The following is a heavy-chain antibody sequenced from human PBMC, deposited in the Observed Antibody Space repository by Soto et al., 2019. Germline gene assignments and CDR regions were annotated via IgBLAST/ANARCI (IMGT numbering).Heavy chain of an antibody. CDR1: GFTFSSHS. Sequence: GQSLRLSYVVSGFTFSSHSMNWVRQAPGKGLEWVSSITTSSDSIYYTDSVKGRFTLSRDNAKNSLFLQMSSLRAEDTAVDCGAGSTRGFSCRKGDTWGQGTLVTVTS. J-gene: IGHJ5*02. CDR3: AGSTRGFSCRKGDT. CDR2: ITTSSDSI. D-gene: IGHD5-18*01. V-gene: IGHV3-21*01.